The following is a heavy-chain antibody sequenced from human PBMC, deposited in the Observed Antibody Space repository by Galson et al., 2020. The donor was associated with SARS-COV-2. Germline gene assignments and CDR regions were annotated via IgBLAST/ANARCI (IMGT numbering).Heavy chain of an antibody. CDR2: IWSDGRNK. V-gene: IGHV3-33*01. CDR3: ARGIRSWFYMDV. Sequence: GGSLRLSCAASGFVYGFHWVRQAPSKDLEWVAVIWSDGRNKDYGDSVKGRFAIPRDDAKDTVYLQMNSLKVEDSAVYYGARGIRSWFYMDVWGKGTTVTVSS. J-gene: IGHJ6*03. CDR1: GFVYG. D-gene: IGHD6-13*01.